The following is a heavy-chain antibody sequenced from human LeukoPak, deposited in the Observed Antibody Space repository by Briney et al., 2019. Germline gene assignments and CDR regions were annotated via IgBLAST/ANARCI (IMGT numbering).Heavy chain of an antibody. CDR1: GSSLSRYA. D-gene: IGHD6-13*01. Sequence: LPGGSLRLSCAASGSSLSRYAMHWVRQAPGKGLEYVSAIGGRGDTTYYANSVKGRFTISRDTSKNTLYLQMNSLRAEDTAVYYCAREDGIAAGEGYWGQGTLVTVSS. V-gene: IGHV3-64*01. CDR2: IGGRGDTT. J-gene: IGHJ4*02. CDR3: AREDGIAAGEGY.